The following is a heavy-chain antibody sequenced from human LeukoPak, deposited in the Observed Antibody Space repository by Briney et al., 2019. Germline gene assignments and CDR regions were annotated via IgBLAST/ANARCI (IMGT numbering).Heavy chain of an antibody. CDR1: GASVSSSSVA. J-gene: IGHJ4*02. Sequence: SQTLSLTCAISGASVSSSSVAWNWVRQSPSRGLEWLGRTYYRSKWYNDYALFVQSRIVINLDTSKNQLSLQLNSVTPEDTAVYYRAKGQHNAFGYWGPGNLVTVSS. D-gene: IGHD5-24*01. V-gene: IGHV6-1*01. CDR2: TYYRSKWYN. CDR3: AKGQHNAFGY.